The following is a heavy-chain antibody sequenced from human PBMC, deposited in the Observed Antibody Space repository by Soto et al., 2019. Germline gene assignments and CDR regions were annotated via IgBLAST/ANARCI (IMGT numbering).Heavy chain of an antibody. CDR2: IYYSGST. CDR3: AADPIYYDSSGYPLPFDY. CDR1: GGSISSYY. J-gene: IGHJ4*02. D-gene: IGHD3-22*01. Sequence: PSETLSLTCTVSGGSISSYYWSWIRQPPGKGLEWIGYIYYSGSTNYNPSLKSRVTISVDTSKNQFSLKLSSLRSEDTAVYYCAADPIYYDSSGYPLPFDYWGQGTLVTVSS. V-gene: IGHV4-59*12.